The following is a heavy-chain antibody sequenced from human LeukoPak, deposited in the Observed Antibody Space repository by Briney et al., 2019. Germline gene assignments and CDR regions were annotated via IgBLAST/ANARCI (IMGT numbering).Heavy chain of an antibody. J-gene: IGHJ6*02. CDR2: IYYSGST. Sequence: SQTLSLTCTVSGGSISSGDYYWTWIRQPPGKGLEWIGYIYYSGSTYYNPSLKSRVTISVDTSKNQFSLKLSSVTAADTAVYYCARAFRRFLDYYYYAMDVWGQGTTVTVSS. CDR1: GGSISSGDYY. CDR3: ARAFRRFLDYYYYAMDV. D-gene: IGHD3-3*01. V-gene: IGHV4-30-4*01.